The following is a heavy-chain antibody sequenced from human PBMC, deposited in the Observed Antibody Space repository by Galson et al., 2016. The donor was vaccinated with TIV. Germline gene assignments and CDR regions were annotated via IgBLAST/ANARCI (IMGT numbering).Heavy chain of an antibody. CDR3: ASVAWFPGLSLDN. D-gene: IGHD2/OR15-2a*01. CDR2: FAPEQHKK. Sequence: SVKVSCKVSGDSLSDLSMHWVRQAPGKGLEWMAGFAPEQHKKIYAQKLEGRVTLTDDTSTDTAFLELSSLSFEDTAVYYCASVAWFPGLSLDNWGQGTLVIVSS. V-gene: IGHV1-24*01. J-gene: IGHJ4*02. CDR1: GDSLSDLS.